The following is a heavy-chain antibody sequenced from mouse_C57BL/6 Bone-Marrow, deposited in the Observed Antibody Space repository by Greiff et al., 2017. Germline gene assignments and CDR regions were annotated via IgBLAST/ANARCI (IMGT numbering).Heavy chain of an antibody. CDR1: GYTFTSYW. J-gene: IGHJ2*01. CDR2: IHPNSGST. Sequence: QVQLKQPGAELVKPGASVKLSCKASGYTFTSYWMHWVKQRPGQGLEWIGMIHPNSGSTNYNEKFKSKATLTVDKTSSTAYMQLSSLTSEDSAVYYCARGLYYGSTGFDYWGQGTTLTVSS. V-gene: IGHV1-64*01. CDR3: ARGLYYGSTGFDY. D-gene: IGHD1-1*01.